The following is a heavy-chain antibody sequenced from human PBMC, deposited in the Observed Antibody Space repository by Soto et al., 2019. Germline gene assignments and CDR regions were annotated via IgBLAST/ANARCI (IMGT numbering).Heavy chain of an antibody. Sequence: LSLTCTVSGASINTYYWAWIRQPPGKGLEWIGYIHNSGTTDYNPSLKSRVTMSVDTSKSQFSLKLSSVTAADTAVYYCARDYGAESYGIDYWGQGTLVTVSS. D-gene: IGHD3-10*01. CDR1: GASINTYY. J-gene: IGHJ4*02. CDR3: ARDYGAESYGIDY. CDR2: IHNSGTT. V-gene: IGHV4-59*01.